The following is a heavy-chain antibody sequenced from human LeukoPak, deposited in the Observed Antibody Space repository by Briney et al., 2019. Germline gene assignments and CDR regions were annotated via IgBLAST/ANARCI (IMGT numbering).Heavy chain of an antibody. J-gene: IGHJ3*02. CDR1: GINFGASI. CDR2: LSFDESS. V-gene: IGHV3-30*04. CDR3: AREGHSSGFAPAFDT. D-gene: IGHD6-19*01. Sequence: GGSLRLSCATSGINFGASIMHWTRQAPGKGLEWVAGLSFDESSYYGGSVEGRFIISGDNSKRTLYLQMNSLKVEDTALYYCAREGHSSGFAPAFDTWGQGTMVTVSS.